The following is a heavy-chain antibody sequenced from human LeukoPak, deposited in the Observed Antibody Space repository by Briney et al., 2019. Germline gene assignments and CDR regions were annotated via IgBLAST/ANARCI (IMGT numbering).Heavy chain of an antibody. CDR1: GFTFSTYY. D-gene: IGHD3-3*01. Sequence: GGSLRLSCAASGFTFSTYYMNWVRQAPGKGLEWVANIKQDGSEKYYVDSVKGRFTISRDNAKNSLYLQMNSLRAEDTAVYYCARDRNTDFWSGYYTNYFDYWGQGTLVTGSS. CDR2: IKQDGSEK. V-gene: IGHV3-7*01. J-gene: IGHJ4*02. CDR3: ARDRNTDFWSGYYTNYFDY.